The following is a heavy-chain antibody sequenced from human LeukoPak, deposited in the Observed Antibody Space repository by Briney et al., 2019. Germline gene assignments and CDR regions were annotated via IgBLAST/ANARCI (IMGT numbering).Heavy chain of an antibody. Sequence: GGSLRLSCAASGFTFSSYSMNWVRQAPGKGLEWVSSISSSSSYIYYADSVKGRFTISRDNAMNSLYLLMNSLRAEDTAVYYCARDFPRTGRVDYWGQGTLVTVSS. D-gene: IGHD1-26*01. CDR1: GFTFSSYS. V-gene: IGHV3-21*01. CDR2: ISSSSSYI. J-gene: IGHJ4*02. CDR3: ARDFPRTGRVDY.